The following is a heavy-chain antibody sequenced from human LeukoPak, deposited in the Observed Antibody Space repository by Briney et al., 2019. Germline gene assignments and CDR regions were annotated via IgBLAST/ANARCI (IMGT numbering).Heavy chain of an antibody. CDR2: ISGSGGST. J-gene: IGHJ4*02. Sequence: GGSLRLSCAASGXTFSSYAMSWVRQAPGKGLEWVSAISGSGGSTYYADSVKGRFTISRDNSKNTLYLQMNSLRAEDTAVYYCAKLGYGSGSYSDLDYWGQGTLVTVSS. D-gene: IGHD3-10*01. CDR3: AKLGYGSGSYSDLDY. V-gene: IGHV3-23*01. CDR1: GXTFSSYA.